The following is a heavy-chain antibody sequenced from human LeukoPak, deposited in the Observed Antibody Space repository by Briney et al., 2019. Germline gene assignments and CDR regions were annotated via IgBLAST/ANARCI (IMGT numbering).Heavy chain of an antibody. CDR2: IIPILGIA. D-gene: IGHD5-12*01. V-gene: IGHV1-69*04. Sequence: ASVKVSCKASGGTFSSYAISWVRQAPGQGLEWMGRIIPILGIANYAQKFQGRVTITADKSTSTAYMELSSLRSEDTAVYYCAKGITADGYNFERGKDSWGQGTLVTVSS. CDR3: AKGITADGYNFERGKDS. CDR1: GGTFSSYA. J-gene: IGHJ4*02.